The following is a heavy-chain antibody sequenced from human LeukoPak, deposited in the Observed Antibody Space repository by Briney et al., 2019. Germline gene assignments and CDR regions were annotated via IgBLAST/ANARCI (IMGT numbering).Heavy chain of an antibody. CDR3: ASSCGRYIDWFLNWFDP. J-gene: IGHJ5*02. CDR1: GFTFSSYA. D-gene: IGHD3-9*01. V-gene: IGHV3-23*01. CDR2: ISGSGGST. Sequence: GGSLRLSCAASGFTFSSYAMSWARQAPGKGLEWVSAISGSGGSTYYAGPEKGRLTLPRDNPKHTLSLHKHSQSAGHAPVYHCASSCGRYIDWFLNWFDPWGQGTLVTVSS.